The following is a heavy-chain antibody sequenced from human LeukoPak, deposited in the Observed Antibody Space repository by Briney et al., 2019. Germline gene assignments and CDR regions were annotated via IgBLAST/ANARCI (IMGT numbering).Heavy chain of an antibody. CDR2: ISSSSSYI. Sequence: PGGSLRLSCAASGFTFSSYSMNWVRQAPRKGLEWVSSISSSSSYIYYADSVKGRFTISRDNAKNSLYLQMNSLRAEDTAVYYCAREQVAVAGGFDYWGQGTLVTVSS. V-gene: IGHV3-21*01. D-gene: IGHD6-19*01. J-gene: IGHJ4*02. CDR1: GFTFSSYS. CDR3: AREQVAVAGGFDY.